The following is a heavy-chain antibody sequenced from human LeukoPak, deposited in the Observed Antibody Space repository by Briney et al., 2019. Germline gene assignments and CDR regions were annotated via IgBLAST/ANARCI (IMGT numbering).Heavy chain of an antibody. CDR2: IRSKAYGETA. D-gene: IGHD1-1*01. CDR1: GFTFGDYA. CDR3: TRDRGAYNLYGY. Sequence: GGSLRLSCTASGFTFGDYAMSWIRQAPGKGLEWVGFIRSKAYGETADYAASVKGRFTISRDDSKAIAYLQLNSLKTEDTAVYHCTRDRGAYNLYGYWGQGTLVTVSS. V-gene: IGHV3-49*03. J-gene: IGHJ4*02.